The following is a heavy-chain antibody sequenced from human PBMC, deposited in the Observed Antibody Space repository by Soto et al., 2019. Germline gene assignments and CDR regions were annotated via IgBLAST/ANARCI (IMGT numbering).Heavy chain of an antibody. V-gene: IGHV3-33*01. CDR2: IWYDGSNK. CDR3: ARSAAGRGNYFDY. Sequence: GWSLRLSCAASGFTFSSYGMHWVRQAPGKGLEWVAVIWYDGSNKYYADSVKGRFTISRDNSKNTLYLQMNSLRAEDTAVYYCARSAAGRGNYFDYWGQGTLVTVSS. D-gene: IGHD6-13*01. J-gene: IGHJ4*02. CDR1: GFTFSSYG.